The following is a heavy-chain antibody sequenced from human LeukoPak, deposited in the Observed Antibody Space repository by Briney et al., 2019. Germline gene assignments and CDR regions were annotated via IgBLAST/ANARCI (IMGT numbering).Heavy chain of an antibody. CDR2: IYYSGST. CDR3: ARGVRGIQLWLRRNWFDP. Sequence: SETLSLTCTVSGGSISSSSYYWGWIRQPPGKGLEWIGSIYYSGSTYYNPSLKSRVTISVDTSKNQFSLKLSSVTAADTAVYYCARGVRGIQLWLRRNWFDPWGQGTLVTVSS. D-gene: IGHD5-18*01. V-gene: IGHV4-39*07. CDR1: GGSISSSSYY. J-gene: IGHJ5*02.